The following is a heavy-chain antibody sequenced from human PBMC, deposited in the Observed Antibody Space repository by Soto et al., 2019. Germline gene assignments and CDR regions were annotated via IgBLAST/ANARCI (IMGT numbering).Heavy chain of an antibody. CDR3: TREVELQRVIANGY. CDR1: GYSFVDYG. V-gene: IGHV1-18*01. CDR2: MSAYYGST. J-gene: IGHJ4*02. Sequence: ASVKVSCKASGYSFVDYGITWVRQAPGQGLEWMGWMSAYYGSTDYAQKFQGRLTLTRDTSTSTAYMELRSLRPDDTAVYYCTREVELQRVIANGYWGQGTLVTVSS. D-gene: IGHD3-16*02.